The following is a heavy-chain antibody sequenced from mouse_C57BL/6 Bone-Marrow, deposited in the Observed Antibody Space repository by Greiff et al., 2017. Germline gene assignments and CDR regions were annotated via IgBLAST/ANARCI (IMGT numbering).Heavy chain of an antibody. CDR2: IHPNSGST. D-gene: IGHD2-12*01. CDR3: ARKGVYDGDFDY. Sequence: QVQLQQPGAELVKPGASVKLSCKASGYTFTSYWMHWVKQRPGQGLEWIGMIHPNSGSTNYNEKFKSKATLTVYKSSSTAYMQLSRLTSEDSAVYYCARKGVYDGDFDYWGQGTTLTVSS. J-gene: IGHJ2*01. V-gene: IGHV1-64*01. CDR1: GYTFTSYW.